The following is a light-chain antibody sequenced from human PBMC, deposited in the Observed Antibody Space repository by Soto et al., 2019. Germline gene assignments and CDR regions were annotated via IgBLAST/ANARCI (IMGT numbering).Light chain of an antibody. Sequence: QTVVTQEPSLTVSPGGTVTLNCATSTGAVTSGYYPNWFQQKPGQAPRALIYSTNNKYSWTPARFSGSLLGGKAALTLSGVQPEDEADYYCLLYYGGQLGVFGVGTKLTVL. V-gene: IGLV7-43*01. CDR2: STN. J-gene: IGLJ2*01. CDR3: LLYYGGQLGV. CDR1: TGAVTSGYY.